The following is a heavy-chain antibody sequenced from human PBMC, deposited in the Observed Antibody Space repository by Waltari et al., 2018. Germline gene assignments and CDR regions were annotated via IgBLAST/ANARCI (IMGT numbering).Heavy chain of an antibody. J-gene: IGHJ4*02. CDR1: GYSFTNFG. CDR3: ARGGGPRTIVAVTFDY. V-gene: IGHV1-18*01. D-gene: IGHD6-19*01. CDR2: ISGYSGNA. Sequence: QVQLVQSGAEVKEPGATVKVSCRASGYSFTNFGINWVRQAPGHVLEWMGWISGYSGNANYEQKLQGRVTMTTDTSTSTAYLELRGLRPDDTAVYYCARGGGPRTIVAVTFDYWGQGTLVTVSS.